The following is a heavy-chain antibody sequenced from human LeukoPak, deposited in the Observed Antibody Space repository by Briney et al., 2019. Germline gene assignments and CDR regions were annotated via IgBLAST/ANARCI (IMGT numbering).Heavy chain of an antibody. CDR3: ARAGVVSAMDF. J-gene: IGHJ3*01. CDR1: GFTFSNNW. V-gene: IGHV3-74*01. CDR2: IKFDGSLT. D-gene: IGHD2-8*02. Sequence: GGSLRLSCAASGFTFSNNWMFWVRQAPGKGLMYVSRIKFDGSLTSYADSVKGRFTIPRDNAKNTLFLQMSSLRAEDTAVYYCARAGVVSAMDFWGQGTMVTVSS.